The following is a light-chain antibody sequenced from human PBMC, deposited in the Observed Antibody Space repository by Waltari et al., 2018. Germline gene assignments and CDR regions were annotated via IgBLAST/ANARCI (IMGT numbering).Light chain of an antibody. Sequence: DIVMTQSPDSLAVSLGERATINCKSSQRVLYSSNNKNYLAWYQQKPGQPPKLLIYWASTRDSGVPDRFSGSGSGTDFPLTIRSLQAADVAVYYCQQYCSSRVSTFGHGTKVEIK. CDR1: QRVLYSSNNKNY. CDR3: QQYCSSRVST. J-gene: IGKJ1*01. V-gene: IGKV4-1*01. CDR2: WAS.